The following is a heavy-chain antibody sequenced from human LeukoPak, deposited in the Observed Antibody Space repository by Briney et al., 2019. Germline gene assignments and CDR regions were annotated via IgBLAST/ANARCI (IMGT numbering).Heavy chain of an antibody. Sequence: PSEPLSLPCTVSGGSISSYYWSWIRQPPGKGLEWIGYIYYSGSTNYNPSLKSRVTISVDTSKNQFSLKLSSVTAADTAVYYCASLRSGWYGYWGQGTLVTVSS. CDR1: GGSISSYY. CDR2: IYYSGST. J-gene: IGHJ4*02. CDR3: ASLRSGWYGY. V-gene: IGHV4-59*01. D-gene: IGHD6-19*01.